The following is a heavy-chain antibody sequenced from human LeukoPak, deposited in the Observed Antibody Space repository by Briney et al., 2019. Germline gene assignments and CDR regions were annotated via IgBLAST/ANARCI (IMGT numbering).Heavy chain of an antibody. V-gene: IGHV4-59*01. CDR3: ARSHSVWTSFDY. CDR1: GGSNSSYY. J-gene: IGHJ4*02. CDR2: IYYSGST. D-gene: IGHD3/OR15-3a*01. Sequence: SETLSLTCTVSGGSNSSYYWSWIRQPPGKGLEWIGYIYYSGSTNYNPSLKSRVTISVDTSKNQFSLKLSSVTAADTAVYYCARSHSVWTSFDYWGQGTLVTVSS.